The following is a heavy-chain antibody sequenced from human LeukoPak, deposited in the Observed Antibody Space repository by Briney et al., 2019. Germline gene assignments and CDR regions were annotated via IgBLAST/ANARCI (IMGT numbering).Heavy chain of an antibody. CDR2: VSHRGTT. CDR3: AKKRRRGYYLNSAFDM. V-gene: IGHV4-34*01. Sequence: PSQSLSLTCSVNGDSVDIYYWSWIRQPPGKAMGWIGVVSHRGTTSYSPSLKSRVTISVETSKNQFSLSVKSATAADTAIYYCAKKRRRGYYLNSAFDMWGQGTMVTVSS. CDR1: GDSVDIYY. J-gene: IGHJ3*02. D-gene: IGHD3-3*01.